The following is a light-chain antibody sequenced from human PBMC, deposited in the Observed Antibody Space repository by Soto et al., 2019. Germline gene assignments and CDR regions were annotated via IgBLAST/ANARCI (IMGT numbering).Light chain of an antibody. V-gene: IGLV1-51*01. CDR2: DNN. J-gene: IGLJ2*01. CDR3: GTWDSSLSALV. Sequence: QSVLTQPPSVSAALGQRVTISCSGSSSNIGNNYVSWYQQLPGTAPKLLIYDNNNRPSGIPDRFSGSKSGTAASLGITELQTGDEADYYCGTWDSSLSALVFGGGTKLTVL. CDR1: SSNIGNNY.